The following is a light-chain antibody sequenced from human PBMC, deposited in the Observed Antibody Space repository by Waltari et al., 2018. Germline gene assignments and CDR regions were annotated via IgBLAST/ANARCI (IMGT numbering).Light chain of an antibody. CDR2: DAS. J-gene: IGKJ2*01. V-gene: IGKV3-11*01. Sequence: ELVLTQSPATLSLSPGESTTPSCRASQRVGSSLAWYQQKPGQAPRLLIYDASSRATGVPARFSGSGSGTEFTLTISSLEPEDFAVFYCQQRNIWPNTFGQGTKLEIK. CDR1: QRVGSS. CDR3: QQRNIWPNT.